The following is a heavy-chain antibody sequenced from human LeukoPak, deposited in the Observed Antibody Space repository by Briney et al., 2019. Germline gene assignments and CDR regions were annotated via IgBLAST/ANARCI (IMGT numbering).Heavy chain of an antibody. J-gene: IGHJ4*02. CDR1: GFTFSSYS. Sequence: GGSLRLSCAASGFTFSSYSMNWVRQAPGKGLEWVSSISNSSSYIYYADPVKGRFTIPRENDKNSLYLQMNSMRAEDTAVYYCARAPSIGGYYYDSSGYYYDYWGQGTLVTVSS. D-gene: IGHD3-22*01. V-gene: IGHV3-21*01. CDR2: ISNSSSYI. CDR3: ARAPSIGGYYYDSSGYYYDY.